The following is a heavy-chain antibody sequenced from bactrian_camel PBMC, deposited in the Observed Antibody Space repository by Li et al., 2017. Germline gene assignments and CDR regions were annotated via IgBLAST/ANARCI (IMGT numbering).Heavy chain of an antibody. CDR2: IRSGGDNT. Sequence: VQLVESGGGLVQPGGSLRLSCVASGFTASLYAMSWVRQAPGKGLEWVSTIRSGGDNTYYLDSVKGRFTVSRDNAKNTVYLQMNSLKPEDTAMYYCAAQETTYCIGPLNLSRYNYWGQGTQVTVS. D-gene: IGHD1*01. J-gene: IGHJ4*01. CDR3: AAQETTYCIGPLNLSRYNY. CDR1: GFTASLYA. V-gene: IGHV3S40*01.